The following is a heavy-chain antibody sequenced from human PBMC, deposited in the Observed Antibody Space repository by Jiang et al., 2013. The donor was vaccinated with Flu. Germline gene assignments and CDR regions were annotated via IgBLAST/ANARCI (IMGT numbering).Heavy chain of an antibody. CDR3: ARVLDSYDSTPDAFAI. Sequence: RLSSCQLWIHLQCLYHELGPPGSGKGLEWVSSVSTAGSYTYYADSVKGRFTISRDNAKNSLYLQMSSLRAEDTAVYYCARVLDSYDSTPDAFAIWGQGTTVTVSS. V-gene: IGHV3-21*01. J-gene: IGHJ3*02. CDR1: IHLQCLY. D-gene: IGHD3-22*01. CDR2: VSTAGSYT.